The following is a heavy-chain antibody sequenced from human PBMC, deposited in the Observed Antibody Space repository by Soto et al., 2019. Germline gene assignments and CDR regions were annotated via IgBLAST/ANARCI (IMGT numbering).Heavy chain of an antibody. J-gene: IGHJ6*02. V-gene: IGHV3-23*01. CDR3: AKGVLSFQYGMEV. CDR2: ISSTAGRTS. CDR1: GFTFNTYP. Sequence: EVQLLQSGGGFRPPGGSVRLSCATSGFTFNTYPMTWVRQAPGKGLEWVASISSTAGRTSSYAASVKGRFAIARDFSDNSVYLEMNNLRVDDTAVYFCAKGVLSFQYGMEVWGQGTTVTVSS. D-gene: IGHD3-10*01.